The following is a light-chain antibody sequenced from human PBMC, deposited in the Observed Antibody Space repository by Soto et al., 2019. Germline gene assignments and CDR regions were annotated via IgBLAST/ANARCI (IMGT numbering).Light chain of an antibody. CDR1: SSNIGAGYD. CDR2: GNS. J-gene: IGLJ2*01. Sequence: QSVLTQPPSVSGAPGQRLTISCTGSSSNIGAGYDVHWYQQLPGTAPKLLIYGNSNRPSGVPDRFSGSKSGTSASLAITGLQAEDEADYYCQSYDSSLSGAVVFGGGTQLTVL. CDR3: QSYDSSLSGAVV. V-gene: IGLV1-40*01.